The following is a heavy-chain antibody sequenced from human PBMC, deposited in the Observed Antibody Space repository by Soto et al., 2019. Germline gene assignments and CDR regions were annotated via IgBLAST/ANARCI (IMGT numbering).Heavy chain of an antibody. Sequence: EVQLLESGGGLVQPGGSLGLSCAASGFTFSNYAMSWVRQAPGKGLEGVSVISGGGGTTYYADSVKGRFTISRDNSKNTLYLQMHSLRAEDTALYYCAKAMSTPSRKRNYFDYWGQGTLVTVSS. D-gene: IGHD6-6*01. CDR1: GFTFSNYA. V-gene: IGHV3-23*01. J-gene: IGHJ4*02. CDR3: AKAMSTPSRKRNYFDY. CDR2: ISGGGGTT.